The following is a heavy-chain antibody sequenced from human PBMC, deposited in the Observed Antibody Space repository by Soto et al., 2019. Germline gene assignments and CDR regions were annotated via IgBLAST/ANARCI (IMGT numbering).Heavy chain of an antibody. J-gene: IGHJ4*02. Sequence: GGSLRLSCAASGFTFSSYWMSWVRQAPGKGLEWVANIKQDGSEKYYVDSVKGRFTISRDNAKNSLYLQMNSLRAEDTAVYYCARGLHRIVATTNFDYWGQGTLVTVSS. CDR3: ARGLHRIVATTNFDY. CDR1: GFTFSSYW. V-gene: IGHV3-7*05. D-gene: IGHD5-12*01. CDR2: IKQDGSEK.